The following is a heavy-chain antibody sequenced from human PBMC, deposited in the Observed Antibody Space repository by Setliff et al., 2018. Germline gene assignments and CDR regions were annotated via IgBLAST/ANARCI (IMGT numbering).Heavy chain of an antibody. Sequence: SETLSLTCAVYGESFSGHYWSWIRQPPGKGLEWIGEINHSGSTNYNPSLKSRVTISADTSKNQFSLKLSSVTAADTAVYYCARAPSKVQFDSWGRGILVTVSS. CDR3: ARAPSKVQFDS. V-gene: IGHV4-34*01. D-gene: IGHD4-4*01. CDR1: GESFSGHY. J-gene: IGHJ5*01. CDR2: INHSGST.